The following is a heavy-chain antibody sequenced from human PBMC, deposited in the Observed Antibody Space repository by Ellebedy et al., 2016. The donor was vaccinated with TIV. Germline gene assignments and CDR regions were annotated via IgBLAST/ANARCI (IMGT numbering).Heavy chain of an antibody. V-gene: IGHV3-48*02. Sequence: GESLKISCAASGFTLSSYSMNWVRQAPGKGLAWVSYIRSYGDTIHYADSVKGRFTISRDTAKNLLYLQMNSLRDEDTAVYYCVRDPDALDYWGQGTLVTVSS. CDR2: IRSYGDTI. J-gene: IGHJ4*02. CDR3: VRDPDALDY. CDR1: GFTLSSYS.